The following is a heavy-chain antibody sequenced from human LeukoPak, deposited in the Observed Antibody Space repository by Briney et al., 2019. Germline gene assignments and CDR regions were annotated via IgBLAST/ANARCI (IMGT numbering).Heavy chain of an antibody. J-gene: IGHJ4*02. CDR3: AREALTYDFDY. CDR1: GYTFTGYY. V-gene: IGHV1-2*06. CDR2: INPNSGGT. Sequence: SVKVSCKASGYTFTGYYIHWVRQAPGQGLEWMGRINPNSGGTSYAQKFQGRVTMTRDTSISTADMELSRLQSDDTAVYYCAREALTYDFDYWGQGTLVTVSS. D-gene: IGHD2-21*01.